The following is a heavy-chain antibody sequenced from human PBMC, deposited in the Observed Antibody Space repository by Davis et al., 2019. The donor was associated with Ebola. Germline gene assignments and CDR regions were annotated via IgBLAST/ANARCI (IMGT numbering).Heavy chain of an antibody. CDR1: GYSFTSYW. V-gene: IGHV5-10-1*04. Sequence: GESLKISCKGSGYSFTSYWISWVRQMPGKGLEWMGRIDPSDSYTNYSPSFQGQVTISADKSISTAYLQWSSLKASDTAMYYCARHSPDRVSLWFGGMDVWGQGTTVTVSS. CDR3: ARHSPDRVSLWFGGMDV. CDR2: IDPSDSYT. D-gene: IGHD3-10*01. J-gene: IGHJ6*02.